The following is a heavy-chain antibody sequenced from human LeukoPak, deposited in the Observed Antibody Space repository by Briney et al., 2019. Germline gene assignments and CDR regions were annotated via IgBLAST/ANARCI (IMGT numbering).Heavy chain of an antibody. CDR2: IYHSGST. CDR1: GGSISSSNW. V-gene: IGHV4-4*02. CDR3: SRRAIVVVPAAMLAYYYYMDV. Sequence: SETLTLTCAVSGGSISSSNWWSWVRQPPGKGLEWIGEIYHSGSTNYNPSLKSRVTISVDKSKNQFSLKLSCVTAADTAVYYCSRRAIVVVPAAMLAYYYYMDVWGKGTTVTVSS. J-gene: IGHJ6*03. D-gene: IGHD2-2*01.